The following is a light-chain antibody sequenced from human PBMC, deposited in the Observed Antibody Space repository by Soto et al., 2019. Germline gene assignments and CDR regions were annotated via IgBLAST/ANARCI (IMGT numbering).Light chain of an antibody. CDR1: QSISSW. CDR3: QQYNSYPWT. V-gene: IGKV1-5*01. Sequence: DIQMTQSPSTLSASVGDRVTITCRASQSISSWLAWYQQKPGKAPKLLIYDAFSLKSGVPSRFSGSGSRTEFTLTISSLQPDDFAPYFCQQYNSYPWTFGQGTKVEIK. J-gene: IGKJ1*01. CDR2: DAF.